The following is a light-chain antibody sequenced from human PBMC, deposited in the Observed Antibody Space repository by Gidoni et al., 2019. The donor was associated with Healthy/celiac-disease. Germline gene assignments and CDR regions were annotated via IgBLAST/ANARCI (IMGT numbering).Light chain of an antibody. V-gene: IGKV1-9*01. Sequence: DIQLTQSPSFLSASVGDRVTITCRASQGISSYLAWYQQKPGKAPKLLIYAASTLQSGVPERFSGSGSGTEFTLTISSRQPEDFATYYCQQLNSYPGTFGPGTKVDIK. J-gene: IGKJ3*01. CDR1: QGISSY. CDR3: QQLNSYPGT. CDR2: AAS.